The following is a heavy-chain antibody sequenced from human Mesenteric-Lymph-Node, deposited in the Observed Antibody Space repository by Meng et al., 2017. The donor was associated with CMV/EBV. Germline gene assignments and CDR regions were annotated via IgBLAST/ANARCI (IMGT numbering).Heavy chain of an antibody. CDR3: ARAHYDILTGYSDYFDY. Sequence: ASVKVSCKASGYGFTDYYINWVRQAPGQGLEWMGSINPKNGGTNYAQKFQGRVTMTRYTSITTAYMELSRLRSDDTAVYFCARAHYDILTGYSDYFDYWGQGTLVTVSS. CDR1: GYGFTDYY. J-gene: IGHJ4*02. V-gene: IGHV1-2*02. D-gene: IGHD3-9*01. CDR2: INPKNGGT.